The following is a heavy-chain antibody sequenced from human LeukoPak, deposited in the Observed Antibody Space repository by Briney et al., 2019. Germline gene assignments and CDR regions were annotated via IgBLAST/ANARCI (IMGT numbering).Heavy chain of an antibody. CDR3: ARDLAVAGDYYYYGMDV. CDR2: INPNSGGT. J-gene: IGHJ6*02. D-gene: IGHD6-19*01. V-gene: IGHV1-2*02. CDR1: GYTFTGYY. Sequence: ASVKVSCKASGYTFTGYYMHWVRQAPGQGLEWMGWINPNSGGTNYAQKFQGRVTMTRDTSISTAYMGLSRLRSDDTAVYYCARDLAVAGDYYYYGMDVWGQGTTVTVSS.